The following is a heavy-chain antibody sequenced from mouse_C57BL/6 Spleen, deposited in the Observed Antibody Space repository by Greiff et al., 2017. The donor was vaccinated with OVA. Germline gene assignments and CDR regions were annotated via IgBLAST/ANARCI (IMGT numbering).Heavy chain of an antibody. V-gene: IGHV14-4*01. J-gene: IGHJ2*01. Sequence: VQLQQSGAELVRPGASVTLSCTASGFNITDDYMYWVKQRPEQGLEWIGWIDPENGDTESASKFQGKATITADTSSNTAYLQLSSLTSEDTAVYYCTRGYSNYWDYWGQGTTLTVSS. D-gene: IGHD2-5*01. CDR3: TRGYSNYWDY. CDR2: IDPENGDT. CDR1: GFNITDDY.